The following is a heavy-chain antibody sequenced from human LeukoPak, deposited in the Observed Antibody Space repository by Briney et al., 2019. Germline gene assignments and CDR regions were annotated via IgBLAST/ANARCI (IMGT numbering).Heavy chain of an antibody. V-gene: IGHV3-74*01. CDR1: GFTFSSYW. CDR2: INSDGSST. J-gene: IGHJ4*02. CDR3: ARDLRVRGVSNYFDY. D-gene: IGHD3-10*01. Sequence: GGSLRLSCAASGFTFSSYWMHWVRQAPGKGLVRVSRINSDGSSTSYADSVKGRFTISRDNAKNTLFLQMNSLRAEDTAVYYCARDLRVRGVSNYFDYWGQGTLVTVSS.